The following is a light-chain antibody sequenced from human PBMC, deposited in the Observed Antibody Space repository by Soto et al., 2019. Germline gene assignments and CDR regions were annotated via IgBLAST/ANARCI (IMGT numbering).Light chain of an antibody. CDR2: DAS. CDR3: QQYGTSPWT. Sequence: EIVLTQSPGTLSLSPGERATLSCRASQSVSNSYLAWYQQKPGQAPRLLIYDASSRATGIPDRFSGSGSGTDFTLTTSRLESEDFAVYYCQQYGTSPWTFGQGTKVDIK. CDR1: QSVSNSY. J-gene: IGKJ1*01. V-gene: IGKV3-20*01.